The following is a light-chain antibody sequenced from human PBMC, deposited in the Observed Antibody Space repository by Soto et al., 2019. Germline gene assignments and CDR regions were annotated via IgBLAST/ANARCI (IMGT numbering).Light chain of an antibody. V-gene: IGKV1-5*01. CDR2: DAT. CDR1: QSISSW. Sequence: DIQMTQSPSTLSASVGDRVTITCRASQSISSWLAWYQHKPGKAPKLLIHDATGLQSGVPSRFSGSGFETEFTLTINSLQPDDFATYYCQQYHTYWTFGQGTKVDIK. J-gene: IGKJ1*01. CDR3: QQYHTYWT.